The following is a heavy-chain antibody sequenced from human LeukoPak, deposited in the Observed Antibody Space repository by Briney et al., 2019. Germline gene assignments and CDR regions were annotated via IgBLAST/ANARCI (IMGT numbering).Heavy chain of an antibody. CDR1: GGSISSYY. CDR2: MYYRGNT. D-gene: IGHD6-13*01. CDR3: ATGVHGIAAAGDYYFDY. J-gene: IGHJ4*02. V-gene: IGHV4-59*01. Sequence: PSETLSLTCTVTGGSISSYYWSWIRQPPGKGLEWIGYMYYRGNTNYDPSLKSRVTISIDTPNNQFSLKLSSVTAADTAVYYCATGVHGIAAAGDYYFDYWGQGTLVTVSS.